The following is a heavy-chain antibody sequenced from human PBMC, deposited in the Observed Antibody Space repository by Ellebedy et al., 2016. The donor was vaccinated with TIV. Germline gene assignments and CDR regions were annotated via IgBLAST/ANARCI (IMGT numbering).Heavy chain of an antibody. J-gene: IGHJ3*02. V-gene: IGHV3-30*03. D-gene: IGHD1-26*01. CDR2: ISYDGSNK. CDR1: GFTFSSYG. Sequence: GESLKISCAASGFTFSSYGMHWVRQAPGKGLEWVAVISYDGSNKYYADSVKGRFTISRDNSKNTLYLQMNSLRAEDTAVYYCARHSRSGSYSVFDMWGQGTMVTVSS. CDR3: ARHSRSGSYSVFDM.